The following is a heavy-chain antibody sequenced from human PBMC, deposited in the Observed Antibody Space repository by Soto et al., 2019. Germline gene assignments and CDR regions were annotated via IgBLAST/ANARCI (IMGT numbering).Heavy chain of an antibody. CDR1: GGSISSGGYY. CDR3: ARDEGVRVFDI. D-gene: IGHD2-8*01. CDR2: IYYSGST. Sequence: SETLSLTCTVSGGSISSGGYYWSWIRQHPGKGLEWIGYIYYSGSTYYNPSLKSRVTISLDTSKNQFSLKLSSVTAADTAVYYCARDEGVRVFDIWGQGTMVTVS. V-gene: IGHV4-31*03. J-gene: IGHJ3*02.